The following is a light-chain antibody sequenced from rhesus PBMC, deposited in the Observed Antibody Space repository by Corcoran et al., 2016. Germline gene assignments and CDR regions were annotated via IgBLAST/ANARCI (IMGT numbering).Light chain of an antibody. CDR2: KVS. CDR3: MQGTHWPT. Sequence: DVVMTQSPLSLPVTPGQPASISCRSSQSLLHSNGNTYLTWFLQKPGKPPRRLIYKVSNRDSGVTDRFRGSGAGKEFTLKISRVEAEDVGVYYCMQGTHWPTFGGGTKVEIK. J-gene: IGKJ4*01. V-gene: IGKV2-64*01. CDR1: QSLLHSNGNTY.